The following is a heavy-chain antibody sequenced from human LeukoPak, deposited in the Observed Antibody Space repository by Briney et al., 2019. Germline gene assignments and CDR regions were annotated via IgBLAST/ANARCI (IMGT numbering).Heavy chain of an antibody. CDR3: ARQGITMVRGVIITDNWFDH. J-gene: IGHJ5*02. D-gene: IGHD3-10*01. CDR2: IYPGDSDT. CDR1: GYSFTSYW. V-gene: IGHV5-51*01. Sequence: GESLKISCKGSGYSFTSYWIGWVRQMPGKGLEWMGIIYPGDSDTRYSPSFQGQVTISADKSISTAYLQWSSLKASDTAMYYCARQGITMVRGVIITDNWFDHWGQGTLVTVSS.